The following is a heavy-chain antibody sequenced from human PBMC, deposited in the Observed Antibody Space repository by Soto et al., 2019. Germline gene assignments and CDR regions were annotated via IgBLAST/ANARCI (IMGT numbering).Heavy chain of an antibody. CDR3: ARHGGPIAVAGTGGLDY. J-gene: IGHJ4*02. Sequence: SETLSLTCTVSGGSISSSSYYWGWIRQPPGKGLEWIGSIYYSGSTYYNPSLKSRVTISVDTSKNQFSLKLSSVTAADTAVYYCARHGGPIAVAGTGGLDYWGQGTLVTVSS. CDR1: GGSISSSSYY. V-gene: IGHV4-39*01. D-gene: IGHD6-19*01. CDR2: IYYSGST.